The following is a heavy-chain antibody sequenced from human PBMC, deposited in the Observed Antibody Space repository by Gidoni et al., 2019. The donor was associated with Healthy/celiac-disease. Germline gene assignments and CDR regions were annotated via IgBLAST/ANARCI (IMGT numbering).Heavy chain of an antibody. Sequence: EVQLVESGGGVVRPGGSLRLSCAASGFTFDDYGMSWVRQAPGKGLEWVSGINWNGGSTGYADSVKGRFTISRDNAKNSLYLQMNSLRAEDTALYYCARAGCSSTSCYSMGLYYYYMDVWGKGTTVTVSS. CDR3: ARAGCSSTSCYSMGLYYYYMDV. D-gene: IGHD2-2*01. V-gene: IGHV3-20*04. CDR1: GFTFDDYG. CDR2: INWNGGST. J-gene: IGHJ6*03.